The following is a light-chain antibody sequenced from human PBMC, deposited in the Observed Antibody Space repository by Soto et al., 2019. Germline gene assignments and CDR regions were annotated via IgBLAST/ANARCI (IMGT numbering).Light chain of an antibody. Sequence: EVVLTQSPATLSLSPGERATLSCRASQRITSYLAWYQQKPGQAPRLLIYDVTNRVAGVPARFSGSRSGTDFTLTISTLQPEDFAVYYCQQRSDWQYTFGQGTKVDIK. CDR3: QQRSDWQYT. J-gene: IGKJ2*01. V-gene: IGKV3-11*01. CDR2: DVT. CDR1: QRITSY.